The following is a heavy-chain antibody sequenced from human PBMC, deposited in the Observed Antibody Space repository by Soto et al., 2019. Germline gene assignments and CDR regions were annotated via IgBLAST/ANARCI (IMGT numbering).Heavy chain of an antibody. CDR3: AKEGYFGYYYGLDV. V-gene: IGHV3-23*01. CDR2: ISGSGDSA. D-gene: IGHD3-9*01. CDR1: GFTFSSYA. J-gene: IGHJ6*02. Sequence: EVQLLDSGGGLVQPGGSLRLSCAASGFTFSSYAMTWVRQAPGKGLEWVSSISGSGDSAYYADSVKGRFTISRDNSQNTLYLQMSSLRAADTAVYYCAKEGYFGYYYGLDVWGQGTTVTVSS.